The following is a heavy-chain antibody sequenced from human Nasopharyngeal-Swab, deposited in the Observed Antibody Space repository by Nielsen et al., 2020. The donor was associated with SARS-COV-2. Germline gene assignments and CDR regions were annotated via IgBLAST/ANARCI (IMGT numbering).Heavy chain of an antibody. CDR2: IRSSSSYT. Sequence: GSSLRLYCAAFRFTFSDYYMSWTRQAPGKGLEWASYIRSSSSYTNSEDSVKGRFTISRDNAKNSLCQQMNSLRAEDTAVYYCASSAAKVLVYFWGQATLFTVSS. V-gene: IGHV3-11*06. CDR1: RFTFSDYY. D-gene: IGHD2-8*01. J-gene: IGHJ4*02. CDR3: ASSAAKVLVYF.